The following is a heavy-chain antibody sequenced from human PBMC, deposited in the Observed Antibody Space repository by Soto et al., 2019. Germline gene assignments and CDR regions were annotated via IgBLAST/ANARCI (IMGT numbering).Heavy chain of an antibody. CDR1: GGSISTYW. V-gene: IGHV4-59*01. Sequence: PSETLSLTCTVSGGSISTYWWSWIRQPPRKGLEWIRYIYYSGSTNYNPSLKSRVTISVDTSKNQFSLKLTSVTAADTAVYYCARSRGSTRSFDYWGQGTLVTVSS. CDR3: ARSRGSTRSFDY. J-gene: IGHJ4*02. CDR2: IYYSGST. D-gene: IGHD2-15*01.